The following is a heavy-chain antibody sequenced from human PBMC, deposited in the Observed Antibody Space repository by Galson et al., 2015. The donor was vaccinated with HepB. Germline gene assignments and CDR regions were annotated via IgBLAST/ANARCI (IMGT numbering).Heavy chain of an antibody. CDR1: GFTFSSYA. V-gene: IGHV3-23*01. CDR3: ANAMRDSSSRSRGVYYGMDV. J-gene: IGHJ6*02. Sequence: SLRLSCAASGFTFSSYAMSWVRQAPGKGLEWVSAISGSGGSTYYADSVKGRFTISRDNSKNTLYLQMNSLRAEDTAVYYCANAMRDSSSRSRGVYYGMDVWGQGTTVTVSS. CDR2: ISGSGGST. D-gene: IGHD6-13*01.